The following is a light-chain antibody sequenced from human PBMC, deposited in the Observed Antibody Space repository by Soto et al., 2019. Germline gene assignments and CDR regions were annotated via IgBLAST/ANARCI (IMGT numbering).Light chain of an antibody. Sequence: DIQMTQSPSSLSASVGDRVTLTCRTSQSIASYLTWYQQKPGKAPKLLIYAASTLHSGVPSRFSGSASGTEFTLTISSLQPEDFATYYCQQSNSTPYTFGQGTKLETK. CDR1: QSIASY. J-gene: IGKJ2*01. CDR3: QQSNSTPYT. V-gene: IGKV1-39*01. CDR2: AAS.